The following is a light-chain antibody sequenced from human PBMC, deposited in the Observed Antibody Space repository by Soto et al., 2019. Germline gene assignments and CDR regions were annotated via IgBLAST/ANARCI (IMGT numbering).Light chain of an antibody. CDR2: DTS. CDR1: QSIRNF. Sequence: TQSPGTLSLSPGERATLSCRASQSIRNFLAWYQQKPGQAPRLLIYDTSDRASGIPARFGGSGSGTDFTLTISSLEPEDFAVFYCQQRSGWPWTVGQGTKVDIK. CDR3: QQRSGWPWT. J-gene: IGKJ1*01. V-gene: IGKV3-11*01.